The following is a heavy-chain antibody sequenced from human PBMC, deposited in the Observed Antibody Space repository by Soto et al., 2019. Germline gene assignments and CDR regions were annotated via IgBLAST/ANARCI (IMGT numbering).Heavy chain of an antibody. V-gene: IGHV1-24*01. CDR1: GYTLTELS. CDR3: VGEFLWFKYYFDY. J-gene: IGHJ4*02. D-gene: IGHD3-10*01. CDR2: FDPEDGET. Sequence: ASVKVSCKVSGYTLTELSIHWLRQAPGKGLEWMGGFDPEDGETIYAQKFQGRVTMTEDTSTDTAYMELSSLRSEDTAVYYCVGEFLWFKYYFDYWGQGTLVTVSS.